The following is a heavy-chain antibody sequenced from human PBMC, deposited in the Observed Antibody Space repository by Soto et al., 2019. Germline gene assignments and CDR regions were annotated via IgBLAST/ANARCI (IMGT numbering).Heavy chain of an antibody. J-gene: IGHJ6*02. CDR3: ATPDYYDSSGYGGYYDMDV. CDR2: ISTYNGNT. CDR1: GYTFSRYG. V-gene: IGHV1-18*01. D-gene: IGHD3-22*01. Sequence: QVQLVQSGDEVKKPGASVKVSCKASGYTFSRYGISWVRQAPGQGPEWLGWISTYNGNTNYAQKFQGRVTMTTDTSTSTAYMELRRLRSDDTAVYYCATPDYYDSSGYGGYYDMDVWGQGTTIIVSS.